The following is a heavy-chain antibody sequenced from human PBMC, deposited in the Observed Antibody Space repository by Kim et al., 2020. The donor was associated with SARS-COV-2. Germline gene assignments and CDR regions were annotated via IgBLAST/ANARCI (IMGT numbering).Heavy chain of an antibody. J-gene: IGHJ6*02. CDR3: ARSLYCSSTSCFYGMDV. V-gene: IGHV3-48*03. D-gene: IGHD2-2*01. Sequence: SVKGRFTISRDNAKGSLSLQMNSLRAEDTAVYYCARSLYCSSTSCFYGMDVWGQGTTVTVSS.